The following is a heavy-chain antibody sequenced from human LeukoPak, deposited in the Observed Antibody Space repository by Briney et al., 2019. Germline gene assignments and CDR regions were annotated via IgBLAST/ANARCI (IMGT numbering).Heavy chain of an antibody. Sequence: GGSLRLSCAASGFTFSSYAMSWVRQAPGKGLEWVSAISGSGGSTYYADSVRGRFTSSRDNSKNTLYLQMNSLRAEDTAVYYCAKDRIAVAGMSYYFDYWGQGTLVTVSS. CDR1: GFTFSSYA. CDR2: ISGSGGST. V-gene: IGHV3-23*01. CDR3: AKDRIAVAGMSYYFDY. D-gene: IGHD6-19*01. J-gene: IGHJ4*02.